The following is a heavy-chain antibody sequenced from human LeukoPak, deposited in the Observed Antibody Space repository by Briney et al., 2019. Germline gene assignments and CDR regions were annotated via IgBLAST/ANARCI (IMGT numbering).Heavy chain of an antibody. J-gene: IGHJ6*04. CDR2: ISYDGSNK. D-gene: IGHD3-10*01. V-gene: IGHV3-30-3*01. CDR3: ARSARGVIFDV. Sequence: GGSLRLSCAASGFTFSSYAMHWVRQAPGKGLEWVAVISYDGSNKYYADSVKGRFTISRDNSKNTLYLQMNSLRAEDTAVYYCARSARGVIFDVWGKGTTVTVSS. CDR1: GFTFSSYA.